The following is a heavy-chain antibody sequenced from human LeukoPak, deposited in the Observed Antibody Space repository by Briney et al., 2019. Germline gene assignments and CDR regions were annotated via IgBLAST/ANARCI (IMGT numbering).Heavy chain of an antibody. CDR2: FDPEDGET. CDR3: ATASSNIVLMVYRYFDL. J-gene: IGHJ2*01. Sequence: ASVKVSCKVSGYTLTELSMHWVRQAPGKGLEWMGGFDPEDGETIYAQKFQGRVTMTEDTSTDTAYMKLSSLRSEDTAVYYCATASSNIVLMVYRYFDLWGRGTLVTVSS. CDR1: GYTLTELS. V-gene: IGHV1-24*01. D-gene: IGHD2-8*01.